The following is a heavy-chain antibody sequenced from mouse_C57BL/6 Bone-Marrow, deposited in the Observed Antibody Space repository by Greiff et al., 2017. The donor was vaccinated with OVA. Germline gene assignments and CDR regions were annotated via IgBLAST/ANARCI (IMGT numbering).Heavy chain of an antibody. Sequence: VQLQQSGAELVKPGASVKISCKASGYAFSSYWMNWVKQRPGKGLEWIGQIYPGDGDTNYNGKFKGKATLTADKSSSTAYMQLSSLTSEDSAVYFCARGVITTGYFDCWGQGTTLTVSS. CDR3: ARGVITTGYFDC. V-gene: IGHV1-80*01. J-gene: IGHJ2*01. D-gene: IGHD1-1*01. CDR2: IYPGDGDT. CDR1: GYAFSSYW.